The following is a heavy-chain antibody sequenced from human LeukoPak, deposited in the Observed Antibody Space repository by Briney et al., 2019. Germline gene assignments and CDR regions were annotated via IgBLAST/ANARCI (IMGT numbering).Heavy chain of an antibody. CDR2: IYSGGST. V-gene: IGHV3-53*01. J-gene: IGHJ6*02. CDR1: GFTFSRYG. D-gene: IGHD2-2*01. Sequence: GGSLRLSCAASGFTFSRYGMHWVRQAPGKGLEWVSVIYSGGSTYYADSVKGRFTISRDNSKNTLYLQMNSLRAEDTAVYYCARDRVPADRSYYYYGMDVWGQGTTVTVSS. CDR3: ARDRVPADRSYYYYGMDV.